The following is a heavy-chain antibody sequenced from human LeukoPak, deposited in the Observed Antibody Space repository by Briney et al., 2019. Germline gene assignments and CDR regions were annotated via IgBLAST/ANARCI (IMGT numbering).Heavy chain of an antibody. Sequence: ASVKVSCKASGYTFTSYDINWVRQATGQGLEWMGWMNPNSGNTGYAQKFQGRVTMTRDMSTSTVYMELSSLRSEDTAVYYCARDPPNSSSWHYFDYWGQGTLVTVPS. V-gene: IGHV1-8*01. CDR3: ARDPPNSSSWHYFDY. CDR1: GYTFTSYD. J-gene: IGHJ4*02. CDR2: MNPNSGNT. D-gene: IGHD6-13*01.